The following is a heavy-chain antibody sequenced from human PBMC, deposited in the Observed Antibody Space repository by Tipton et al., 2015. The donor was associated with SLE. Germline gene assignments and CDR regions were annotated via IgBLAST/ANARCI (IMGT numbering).Heavy chain of an antibody. CDR3: AKDATAVTGYMDV. J-gene: IGHJ6*02. CDR1: GFSFSSYA. V-gene: IGHV3-23*03. CDR2: VEKDGSDT. Sequence: SLRLSCAASGFSFSSYAMSWVRQAPGKGLEWVSTVEKDGSDTYYTDSVNGRFTISRDNSKSSLYLQMNSLRTEDTALYYCAKDATAVTGYMDVWGQGTSVTVSS. D-gene: IGHD4-11*01.